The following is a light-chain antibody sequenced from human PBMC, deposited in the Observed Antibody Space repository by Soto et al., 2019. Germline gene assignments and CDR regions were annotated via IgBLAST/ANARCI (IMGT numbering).Light chain of an antibody. CDR2: DAS. CDR1: QDIGKY. V-gene: IGKV1-33*01. Sequence: DIQMTQSPPSLSASVGDRVTITCQASQDIGKYLNWYQQKPGKVPKLLISDASNLETGVSSRFSGSGSGRHFTLTISSVQPEDVATYYCQHYDILVCGFGPGTKVNIK. CDR3: QHYDILVCG. J-gene: IGKJ3*01.